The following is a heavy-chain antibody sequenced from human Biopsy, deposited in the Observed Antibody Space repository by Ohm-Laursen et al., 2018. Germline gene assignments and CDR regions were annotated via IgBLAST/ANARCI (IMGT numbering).Heavy chain of an antibody. Sequence: ASVKVSCKASRFSFTGYYIHWVRQAPGQGLEWMGWISPKSGGTNYAQKFQGNITMTKNTSMSTAYMEMSRLRSDDTAVYYCALQSVAQMKNFDYWGQGTLVTVSS. J-gene: IGHJ4*02. CDR3: ALQSVAQMKNFDY. CDR2: ISPKSGGT. D-gene: IGHD6-19*01. V-gene: IGHV1-2*02. CDR1: RFSFTGYY.